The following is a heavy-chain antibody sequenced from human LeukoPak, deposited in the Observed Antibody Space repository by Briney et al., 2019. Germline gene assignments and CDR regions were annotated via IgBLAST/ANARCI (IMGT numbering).Heavy chain of an antibody. Sequence: SETLSLTCTVSGGSISSSSYYWGWIRQPPGKGLEWIGSIYYSGSTYYNPSLKSRVTISVDTSKNQFSLKLSSVTAADTAVYYCAGHEGEFGDAFDIWGQGTMVTVSS. CDR3: AGHEGEFGDAFDI. J-gene: IGHJ3*02. V-gene: IGHV4-39*01. CDR1: GGSISSSSYY. CDR2: IYYSGST. D-gene: IGHD3-16*01.